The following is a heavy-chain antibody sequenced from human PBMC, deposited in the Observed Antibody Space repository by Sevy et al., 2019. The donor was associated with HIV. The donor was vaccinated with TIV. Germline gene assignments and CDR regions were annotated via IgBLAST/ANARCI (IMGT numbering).Heavy chain of an antibody. Sequence: GGSLRLSCAASGFTFSSYAMSWVRQAPGKGLEWVSAISGSGGSTYYADSVKGRFTISRDNSKNTLYLQMNSLRAEDTAVYYCAKEGCSSTSCYTYFDYWGQGTLVTVSS. D-gene: IGHD2-2*02. V-gene: IGHV3-23*01. J-gene: IGHJ4*02. CDR1: GFTFSSYA. CDR3: AKEGCSSTSCYTYFDY. CDR2: ISGSGGST.